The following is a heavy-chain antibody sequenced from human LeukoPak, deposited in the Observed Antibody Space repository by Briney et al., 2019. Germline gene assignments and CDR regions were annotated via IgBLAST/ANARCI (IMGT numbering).Heavy chain of an antibody. V-gene: IGHV4-59*01. J-gene: IGHJ4*02. D-gene: IGHD6-13*01. CDR2: IYYSGST. CDR1: GGSISSYY. CDR3: ARARIVEYSSSWYRGSEAYYFDY. Sequence: SETLSLTCTVSGGSISSYYWSWIRQPPGKGLEWIVYIYYSGSTNYNPSLKSRVTISVDTSKNQFSLKLSSVTAADTAVYYCARARIVEYSSSWYRGSEAYYFDYWGQGTLVTVSS.